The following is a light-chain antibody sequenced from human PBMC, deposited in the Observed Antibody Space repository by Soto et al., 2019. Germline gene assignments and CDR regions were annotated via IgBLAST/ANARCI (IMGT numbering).Light chain of an antibody. CDR1: QGISNH. Sequence: DIQMTRAPCAMSASVGDRVPITCRASQGISNHLVWFQQKPGKVPKRLIYDASSLQAGVPSRFSGSGSGTDFTLTISRLQPEDLATYYCLPHPNFPLTVGQGTRPEIK. CDR3: LPHPNFPLT. CDR2: DAS. J-gene: IGKJ5*01. V-gene: IGKV1-17*03.